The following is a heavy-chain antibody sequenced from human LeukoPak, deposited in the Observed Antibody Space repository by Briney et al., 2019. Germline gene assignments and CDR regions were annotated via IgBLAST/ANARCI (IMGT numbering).Heavy chain of an antibody. D-gene: IGHD3-22*01. J-gene: IGHJ4*02. V-gene: IGHV4-59*01. CDR1: GDSISTYY. Sequence: SETLSLTCTVSGDSISTYYWSWIRQPPGKGLEWIGYIYYRVTSDYNPSLKSRVTMSVDMSTRQISLKLSSVTAADTAVYYCGRLEYYDSSAYGYWGQGTLVTVSS. CDR3: GRLEYYDSSAYGY. CDR2: IYYRVTS.